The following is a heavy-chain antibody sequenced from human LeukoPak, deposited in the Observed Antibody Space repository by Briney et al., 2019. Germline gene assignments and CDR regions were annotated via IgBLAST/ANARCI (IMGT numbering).Heavy chain of an antibody. CDR2: VNPNSGGT. D-gene: IGHD2-15*01. Sequence: ASVKVSCKASGYTFTGYYMHWVRQAPGQGLEWMGWVNPNSGGTNNAQKFQGRVTMTRDTSISTAYMELSRLRSDDTAVYYCARAPDCSGGRCYIRFDYWGQGTLVTVSS. CDR1: GYTFTGYY. CDR3: ARAPDCSGGRCYIRFDY. J-gene: IGHJ4*02. V-gene: IGHV1-2*02.